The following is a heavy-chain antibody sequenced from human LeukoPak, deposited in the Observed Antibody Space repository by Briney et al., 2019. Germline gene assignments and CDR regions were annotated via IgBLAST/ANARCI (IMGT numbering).Heavy chain of an antibody. J-gene: IGHJ4*02. D-gene: IGHD2-8*01. CDR2: ISAYNGNT. CDR3: ARADCTNGVCLDFDY. Sequence: ASVKVSCKASGYTFTSYGISWVRQAPGQGLEWMGWISAYNGNTNYAQKLQGRVTMTTDTSTSTAYMELRSLRSDDTAVYYCARADCTNGVCLDFDYWGQGTLVTVSS. CDR1: GYTFTSYG. V-gene: IGHV1-18*01.